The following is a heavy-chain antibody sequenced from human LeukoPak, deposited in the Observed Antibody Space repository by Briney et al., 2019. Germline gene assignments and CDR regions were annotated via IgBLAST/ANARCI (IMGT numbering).Heavy chain of an antibody. CDR1: GFTFSGSA. J-gene: IGHJ4*02. D-gene: IGHD1-26*01. V-gene: IGHV3-73*01. CDR3: TTARIVGATTFDY. Sequence: GGSLRLSCAASGFTFSGSAMHWVRQASGKGLEWVGRIRSKANSYATAYAASVKGRFTISRDDSKNTAYLQMNSLKTEDTAVYYCTTARIVGATTFDYWGQGTLVTVSS. CDR2: IRSKANSYAT.